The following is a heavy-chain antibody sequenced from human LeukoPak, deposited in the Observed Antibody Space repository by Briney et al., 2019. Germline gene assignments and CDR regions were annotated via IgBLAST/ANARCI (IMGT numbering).Heavy chain of an antibody. CDR2: VKTKTHGGTT. V-gene: IGHV3-15*01. CDR1: GFTFSNAW. J-gene: IGHJ6*03. CDR3: TTDFRPRGSYYPDVSHHYYMDI. D-gene: IGHD1-26*01. Sequence: GGSLRLSCAASGFTFSNAWMSWVRQAPGKGLEWVGRVKTKTHGGTTDYAAPLKGRFTISRDDSKNTLYLQMNSLKTEDTAVYYCTTDFRPRGSYYPDVSHHYYMDIWGKGTTVTVSS.